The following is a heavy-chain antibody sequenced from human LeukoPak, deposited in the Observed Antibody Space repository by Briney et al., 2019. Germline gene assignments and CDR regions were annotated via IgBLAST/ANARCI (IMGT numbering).Heavy chain of an antibody. D-gene: IGHD2-2*01. CDR2: ISYDGSNK. Sequence: GGSLRLSCAASGFTFSSYAMPWVRQAPGKGLEWVAVISYDGSNKYYADSVKGRFTISRDNSKNTLYLQMNSLRAEDTAVYYCARDVFGYCSSTSCSPSDYWGQGTLVTVSS. J-gene: IGHJ4*02. CDR3: ARDVFGYCSSTSCSPSDY. V-gene: IGHV3-30-3*01. CDR1: GFTFSSYA.